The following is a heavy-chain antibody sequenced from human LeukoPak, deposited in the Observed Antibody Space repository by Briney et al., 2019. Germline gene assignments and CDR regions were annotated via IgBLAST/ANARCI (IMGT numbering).Heavy chain of an antibody. Sequence: ASVKVSCTASGGTFSSYAISWVRQAPGQGLEWMGRIIPILGIANYAQKFQGRVTITADKSTSTAYMELSSPRSEDTAVYYCARVIFVGEDYYGMDVWGQGTTVTVSS. CDR1: GGTFSSYA. CDR3: ARVIFVGEDYYGMDV. CDR2: IIPILGIA. J-gene: IGHJ6*02. V-gene: IGHV1-69*04. D-gene: IGHD3-16*02.